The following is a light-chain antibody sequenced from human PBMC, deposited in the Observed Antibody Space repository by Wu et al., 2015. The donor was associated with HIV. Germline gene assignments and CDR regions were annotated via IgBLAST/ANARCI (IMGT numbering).Light chain of an antibody. V-gene: IGKV3-15*01. J-gene: IGKJ2*01. Sequence: EIVMTQSPATLSVSPGERATLSCRASQSVDSHLAWYHQKPGQAPWLLIYGASTRATGVPARFSGSGSGTEFTLTISTMQSEDFAVYYCQQYHDWPSTFGLGDQSGDQT. CDR1: QSVDSH. CDR3: QQYHDWPST. CDR2: GAS.